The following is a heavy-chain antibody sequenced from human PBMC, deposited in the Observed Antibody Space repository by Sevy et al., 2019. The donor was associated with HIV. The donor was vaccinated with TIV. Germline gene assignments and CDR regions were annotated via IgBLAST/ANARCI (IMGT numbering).Heavy chain of an antibody. CDR3: AKDGKYSSSWYRGDY. CDR1: GFTFSSYG. D-gene: IGHD6-13*01. CDR2: IRYEGSNK. Sequence: GSLRLSCSASGFTFSSYGIHWVRQAPSKGLEWVAFIRYEGSNKYYADSVKGRFTISRDNSKNTLYLQMNSLRAEDTAVYYCAKDGKYSSSWYRGDYWGQGTLVTVSS. J-gene: IGHJ4*02. V-gene: IGHV3-30*02.